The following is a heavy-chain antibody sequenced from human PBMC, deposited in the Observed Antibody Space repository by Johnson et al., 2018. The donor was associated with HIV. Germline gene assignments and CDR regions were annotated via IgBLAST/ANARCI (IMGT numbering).Heavy chain of an antibody. D-gene: IGHD3-10*01. J-gene: IGHJ3*02. CDR3: ARESMVQGVTLYVVHAFDI. CDR1: GFTFSSYG. CDR2: ISYDGSNK. V-gene: IGHV3-30*03. Sequence: QVQLVESGGGVVQPGRSLRLSCAASGFTFSSYGMHWVRQAPGKGLEWVAVISYDGSNKYYADSVKGRFTISRDNAKNSLYLQMNSLRVEDTALYYCARESMVQGVTLYVVHAFDIWGQGTMVTVSS.